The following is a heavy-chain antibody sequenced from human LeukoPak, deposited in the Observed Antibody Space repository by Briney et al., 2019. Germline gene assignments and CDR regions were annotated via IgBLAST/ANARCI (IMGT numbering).Heavy chain of an antibody. J-gene: IGHJ4*02. D-gene: IGHD3-16*01. V-gene: IGHV1-69*06. CDR1: GGTFTNYS. CDR2: VIPSFGTA. CDR3: STALGGMPTPHP. Sequence: SVKVSCKASGGTFTNYSFSWVRQAPGQGLEWMGRVIPSFGTANYAQKFEGRVTITADKSTGTTYMELSSLRSEGTAVYFCSTALGGMPTPHPWGQGTLVTVSS.